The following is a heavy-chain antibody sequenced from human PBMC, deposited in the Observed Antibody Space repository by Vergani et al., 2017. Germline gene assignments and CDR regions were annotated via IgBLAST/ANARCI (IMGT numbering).Heavy chain of an antibody. CDR3: ARSYCTSTSCFLLGDY. Sequence: QVQLVQSGAEVKKPGSSVKVSCKASGYIFTGYFIHWVRQAPGQGLEWMGWINPNSGGTNYAHKFQGRVTMTRDTSIGTAYMELSMLRSDNTAVFYCARSYCTSTSCFLLGDYWGQGTLVTVSS. V-gene: IGHV1-2*07. D-gene: IGHD2-2*01. CDR1: GYIFTGYF. J-gene: IGHJ4*02. CDR2: INPNSGGT.